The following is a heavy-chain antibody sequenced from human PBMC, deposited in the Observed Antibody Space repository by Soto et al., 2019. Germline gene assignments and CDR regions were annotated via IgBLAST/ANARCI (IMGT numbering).Heavy chain of an antibody. D-gene: IGHD3-3*01. Sequence: GGSLRLSCAASGFTFSSYALSCVRQAPGKGLEWFCAISGSGGSTYYADSVKGRFTISKDSSKNMLYLQMNSLRAEETAIYYCATPLTIFGVVIGFPGMDVWGQGTTVTAP. V-gene: IGHV3-23*01. CDR2: ISGSGGST. J-gene: IGHJ6*02. CDR1: GFTFSSYA. CDR3: ATPLTIFGVVIGFPGMDV.